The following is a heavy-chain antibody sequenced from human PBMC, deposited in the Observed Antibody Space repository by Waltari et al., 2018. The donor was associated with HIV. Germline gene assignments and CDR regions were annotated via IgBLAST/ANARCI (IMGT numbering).Heavy chain of an antibody. Sequence: QVQLVQSGAEVKKPGASVKVSCRASGSTFTTYYIHWMRQAPGQGLEWVGLINPSDGSTTYAQKFRGRVTMTTDTSTNTAYMELTSLKSDDTAVYYCARGSRIWELDPWGQGTLVTVSS. D-gene: IGHD1-26*01. CDR2: INPSDGST. V-gene: IGHV1-46*01. CDR1: GSTFTTYY. CDR3: ARGSRIWELDP. J-gene: IGHJ5*02.